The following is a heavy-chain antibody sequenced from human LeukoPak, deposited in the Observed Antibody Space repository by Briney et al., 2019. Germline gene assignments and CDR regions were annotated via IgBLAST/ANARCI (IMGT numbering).Heavy chain of an antibody. V-gene: IGHV1-2*02. CDR2: INPNSGGT. J-gene: IGHJ3*02. CDR1: GYTFTGNY. D-gene: IGHD6-13*01. Sequence: ASVKVSCTASGYTFTGNYMHWVRQAPGQGLEWMGWINPNSGGTNYAQKFQGRVTMTRDTSISTAYMELSRLRSDDTAVYYCAREPSGYSNSWYSGLGSGHNAFDIWGQGTMVTVSS. CDR3: AREPSGYSNSWYSGLGSGHNAFDI.